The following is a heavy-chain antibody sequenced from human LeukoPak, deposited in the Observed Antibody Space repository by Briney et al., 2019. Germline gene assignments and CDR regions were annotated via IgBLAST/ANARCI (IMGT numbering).Heavy chain of an antibody. V-gene: IGHV1-2*02. J-gene: IGHJ5*02. CDR2: INPNSGGT. Sequence: GASVRVSCKASGYTFSASLLHWVRQAPGQPLEWMGWINPNSGGTKCAQKFQGRVTLTTDTSIGTAYMDLSRLTSDDTAVYYCARGGAPDRWGQGTLVTVSS. CDR3: ARGGAPDR. CDR1: GYTFSASL.